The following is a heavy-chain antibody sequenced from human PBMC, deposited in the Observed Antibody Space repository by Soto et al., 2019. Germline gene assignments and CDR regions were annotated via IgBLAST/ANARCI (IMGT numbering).Heavy chain of an antibody. V-gene: IGHV1-18*01. CDR2: ISTYNGDT. Sequence: QVQLVQSGAEVRKPGASVKVSCKASGYTFSTSGMSWLRQAPGQGLEWMGWISTYNGDTNDAPKFQDRVTMTSDTSTSTVYMERRSMRSDDTAVYYCARAGAAPYYYY. D-gene: IGHD2-15*01. J-gene: IGHJ6*01. CDR3: ARAGAAPYYYY. CDR1: GYTFSTSG.